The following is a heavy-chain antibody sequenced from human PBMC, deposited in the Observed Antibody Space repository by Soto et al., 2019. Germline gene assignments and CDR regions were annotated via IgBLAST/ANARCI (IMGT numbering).Heavy chain of an antibody. CDR3: VATTIGSAYFDN. CDR1: GYRFITYW. CDR2: IYPGDSDA. D-gene: IGHD4-17*01. V-gene: IGHV5-51*01. J-gene: IGHJ4*02. Sequence: PGESLKISCKGSGYRFITYWIGWVRQMPGKGLEWMGIIYPGDSDARYSPSFQGQVTISVDKSISTAYLHWSSLKASDTAMFYCVATTIGSAYFDNWGQGTMVTVSS.